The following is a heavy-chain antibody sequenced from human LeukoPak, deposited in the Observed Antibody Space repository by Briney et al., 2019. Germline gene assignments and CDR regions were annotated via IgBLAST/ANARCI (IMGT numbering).Heavy chain of an antibody. J-gene: IGHJ4*02. CDR3: ARDYKYAFDN. CDR1: GFTFSDYS. V-gene: IGHV3-48*01. CDR2: IWIDSGNT. Sequence: GGSLRLSCAASGFTFSDYSMNWVRQAPGRGLEWISYIWIDSGNTNYADSVKGRFTISGDKAKNSLYLQMNSLRVEDTAVYYCARDYKYAFDNWGQGTLVTVSS. D-gene: IGHD5-24*01.